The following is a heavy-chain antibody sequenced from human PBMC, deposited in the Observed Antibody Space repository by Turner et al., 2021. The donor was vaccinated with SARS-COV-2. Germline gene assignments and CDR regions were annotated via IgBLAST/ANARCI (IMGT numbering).Heavy chain of an antibody. J-gene: IGHJ5*02. V-gene: IGHV4-61*02. Sequence: QVKLQESGPGLLKPSQTLSLTCTVSGGSITSGSSFWTWIRQPAGRGLEWIGRIYTSGNTVGIPDYNPSLKSRVSISVDSSKNQFSLKLTSVTAADTAIYHCAKAVPGSGWFDPWGQGSLVTVSS. D-gene: IGHD3-10*01. CDR1: GGSITSGSSF. CDR2: IYTSGNTVGIP. CDR3: AKAVPGSGWFDP.